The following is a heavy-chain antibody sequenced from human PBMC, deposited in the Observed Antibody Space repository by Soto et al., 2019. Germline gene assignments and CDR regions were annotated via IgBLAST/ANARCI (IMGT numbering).Heavy chain of an antibody. V-gene: IGHV3-11*01. J-gene: IGHJ3*02. CDR1: GFTFSDYY. CDR3: AREGVYYDSSGYYRSGAFDI. CDR2: ISSSGSTI. D-gene: IGHD3-22*01. Sequence: GGSLRLSCAASGFTFSDYYMSWIRQAPGKGLEWVSCISSSGSTIYYADSVKGRFTISRDNAKNSLYLQMNSLRAEDTAVYYCAREGVYYDSSGYYRSGAFDIWGQGTMVTVSS.